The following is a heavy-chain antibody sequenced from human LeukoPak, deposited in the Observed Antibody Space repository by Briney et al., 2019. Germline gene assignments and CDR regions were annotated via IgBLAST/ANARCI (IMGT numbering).Heavy chain of an antibody. Sequence: VQPGRSLRLSCAASGFHFSNYAMHWVRQAPGKGLEWVAVISYNGSNKYYADSVKGRFTISRDNSKNTLYLQMNSLRAEDTAVYYCAKDLQSESAHFDYWGQGTLVTVSS. J-gene: IGHJ4*02. D-gene: IGHD2/OR15-2a*01. CDR3: AKDLQSESAHFDY. CDR1: GFHFSNYA. CDR2: ISYNGSNK. V-gene: IGHV3-30*18.